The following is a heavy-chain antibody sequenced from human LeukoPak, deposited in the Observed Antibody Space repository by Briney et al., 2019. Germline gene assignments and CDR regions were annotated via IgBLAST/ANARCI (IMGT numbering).Heavy chain of an antibody. Sequence: ASGKVSCKAPGYTFTAYYMPWVRQAPGQGLEWRGWINPKSGGTNYTQSFQGRVTMTRDTSISTAYMELSRLRSDDTAVYYCARAGYSSGRWEAYYFDYWGQGTLVTVSS. CDR3: ARAGYSSGRWEAYYFDY. J-gene: IGHJ4*02. D-gene: IGHD6-19*01. CDR1: GYTFTAYY. V-gene: IGHV1-2*02. CDR2: INPKSGGT.